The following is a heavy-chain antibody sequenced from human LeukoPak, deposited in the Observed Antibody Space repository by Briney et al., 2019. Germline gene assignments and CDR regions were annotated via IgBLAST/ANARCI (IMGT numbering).Heavy chain of an antibody. CDR3: AKVTTTNRLHNWFDP. D-gene: IGHD4-11*01. CDR2: IYTSGST. CDR1: GGSISSGSYY. J-gene: IGHJ5*02. Sequence: SQTLSLTCTVSGGSISSGSYYWSWIRQPAGKGLEWIGRIYTSGSTNYNPSLKSRVTISVDTSKNQFSLKLTSVTAADTAVYYCAKVTTTNRLHNWFDPWGQGTLVTVSS. V-gene: IGHV4-61*02.